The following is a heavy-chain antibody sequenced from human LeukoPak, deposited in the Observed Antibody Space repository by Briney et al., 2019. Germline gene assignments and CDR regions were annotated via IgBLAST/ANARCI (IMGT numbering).Heavy chain of an antibody. J-gene: IGHJ4*02. CDR2: ISYDGSNK. V-gene: IGHV3-30*04. CDR1: GFTFISYA. CDR3: ARDRYGNDIAIVAH. D-gene: IGHD3-22*01. Sequence: GGSLRLSCAASGFTFISYAMHWVRQAPGKGLEWVAVISYDGSNKYYADSVKGRFTISRDNSKNTLYLQMNSLRAEDTAVYYCARDRYGNDIAIVAHWGQGTLVTVSS.